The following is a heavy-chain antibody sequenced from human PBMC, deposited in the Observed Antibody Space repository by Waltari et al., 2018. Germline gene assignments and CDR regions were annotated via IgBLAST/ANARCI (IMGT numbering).Heavy chain of an antibody. D-gene: IGHD6-13*01. CDR2: IIPALGAR. J-gene: IGHJ4*02. CDR3: AGGRKSSWGSSFDY. CDR1: GGTFSSYA. V-gene: IGHV1-69*11. Sequence: QVQLVQSGAEVKKPGSAVRVSCKASGGTFSSYAISWVRQAPGQGLEWMGRIIPALGARNDAQKFQGRVTITADESTSTAYMELSSLRSEDTAVYYCAGGRKSSWGSSFDYWGQGTLVTVSS.